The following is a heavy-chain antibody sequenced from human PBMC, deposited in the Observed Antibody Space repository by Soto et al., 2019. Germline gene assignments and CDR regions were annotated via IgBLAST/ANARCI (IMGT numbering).Heavy chain of an antibody. CDR2: IYYSGST. Sequence: SETLSLTCTVSGGSISSSSYYWGWIRQPPGKGLEWIGSIYYSGSTYYNPSLKSRVTISVDTSKNQFSLKLSSVTAADTAVYYCERNREDFWSGYGTMDVWGQGTTVTVSS. CDR1: GGSISSSSYY. CDR3: ERNREDFWSGYGTMDV. V-gene: IGHV4-39*01. J-gene: IGHJ6*02. D-gene: IGHD3-3*01.